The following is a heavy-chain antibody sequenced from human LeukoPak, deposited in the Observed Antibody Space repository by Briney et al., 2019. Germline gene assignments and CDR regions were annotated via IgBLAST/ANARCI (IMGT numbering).Heavy chain of an antibody. CDR3: ASYYYGSGSYYPIDY. CDR2: ISSSGSTI. V-gene: IGHV3-48*03. Sequence: PGGSLRLSCAASGFTFSSYEMNWVRQAPGRGLEGVSYISSSGSTIYYADSVKGRFTISRDNAKNSLYLQMNSLRAEDTAVYYCASYYYGSGSYYPIDYWGQGTLVTVSS. J-gene: IGHJ4*02. CDR1: GFTFSSYE. D-gene: IGHD3-10*01.